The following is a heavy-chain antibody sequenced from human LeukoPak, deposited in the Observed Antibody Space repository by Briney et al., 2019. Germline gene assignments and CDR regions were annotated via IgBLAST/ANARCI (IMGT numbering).Heavy chain of an antibody. Sequence: SETLSLTCTVSGGSISSYYWSWIRQPPGKGLEWIGYIYYSGSTNYNPSLKSRVTISVDTSKNQFSLKLSSVTAADTAVYYCARITIFGVVIISPNYFDYWGQGTLVTVSS. D-gene: IGHD3-3*01. J-gene: IGHJ4*02. V-gene: IGHV4-59*08. CDR2: IYYSGST. CDR1: GGSISSYY. CDR3: ARITIFGVVIISPNYFDY.